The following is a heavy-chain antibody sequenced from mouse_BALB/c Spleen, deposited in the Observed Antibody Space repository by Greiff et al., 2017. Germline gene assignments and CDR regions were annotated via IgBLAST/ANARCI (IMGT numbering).Heavy chain of an antibody. J-gene: IGHJ3*01. CDR1: GYTFTSYW. D-gene: IGHD2-1*01. Sequence: QVQLQQPGAELVRPGASVKLSCKASGYTFTSYWINWVKQSPGQGLEWIGNIYPSDSYTNYNQKFKDKTTLTVAKSSSTAYMQLRSPTSEDSAAYSCTSENGNYTWFAYWGQGTLVTVSA. CDR2: IYPSDSYT. CDR3: TSENGNYTWFAY. V-gene: IGHV1-69*01.